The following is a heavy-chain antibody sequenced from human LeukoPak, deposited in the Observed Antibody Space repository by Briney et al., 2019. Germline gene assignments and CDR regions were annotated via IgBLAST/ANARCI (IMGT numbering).Heavy chain of an antibody. CDR3: ATYRQVLLPFES. CDR1: GFTFSSYG. J-gene: IGHJ4*02. CDR2: ISDNGGRT. V-gene: IGHV3-23*01. D-gene: IGHD2-8*02. Sequence: PGGSLRLSCAASGFTFSSYGMTWVRQAPGKGLEWVSAISDNGGRTFYADSVRGRFTISRDNSKSTLSLQMNSLRAEDTAIYYCATYRQVLLPFESWGQGTLVTVSS.